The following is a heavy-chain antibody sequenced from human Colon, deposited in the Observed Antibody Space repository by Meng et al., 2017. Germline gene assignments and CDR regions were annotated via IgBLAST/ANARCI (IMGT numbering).Heavy chain of an antibody. CDR1: AVSGASNSS. CDR3: SCRPAAFRSYYFDY. Sequence: EWAAAVVGLSVTPATLSPASAVSGASNSSWSWVSRPPGKRLEWIGEIYDIGTTSDNASLKCRVTISVDRSNNQFSLNLRSLTAADTANYYWSCRPAAFRSYYFDYWGQGTLVTVSS. D-gene: IGHD2-21*02. V-gene: IGHV4-4*02. J-gene: IGHJ4*02. CDR2: IYDIGTT.